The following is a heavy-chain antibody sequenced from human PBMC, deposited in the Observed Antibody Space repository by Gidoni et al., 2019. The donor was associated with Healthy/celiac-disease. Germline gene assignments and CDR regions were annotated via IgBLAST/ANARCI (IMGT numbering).Heavy chain of an antibody. CDR3: ARDLDRDGYKTGSVWFDP. J-gene: IGHJ5*02. V-gene: IGHV1-18*01. D-gene: IGHD3-10*01. CDR1: GYTFTSYG. CDR2: ISAYKGNT. Sequence: QVKLVQSGAEVKKPGASVKVSCKASGYTFTSYGISWVRQAPGQWLEWMGWISAYKGNTNYAQKLQGRVTMTTDTSTSTAYMELRSLRSDDTAVYYCARDLDRDGYKTGSVWFDPWGQGTLVTVSS.